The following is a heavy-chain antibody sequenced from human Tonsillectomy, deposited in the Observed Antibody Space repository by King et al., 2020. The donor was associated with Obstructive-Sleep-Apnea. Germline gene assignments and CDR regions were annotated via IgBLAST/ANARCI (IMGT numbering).Heavy chain of an antibody. CDR3: STDDQESSRITYGMDV. CDR1: GHTLSELS. CDR2: FDPEDGET. D-gene: IGHD2-15*01. V-gene: IGHV1-24*01. Sequence: VQLVESGAEVKKPGASVKVSCKVSGHTLSELSMHWVRQAPGKGLEGMGGFDPEDGETIYTQKFQGRVTMTEDTSTDTAYMELSNLRSEDTAVYYCSTDDQESSRITYGMDVWGQGTTVTVSS. J-gene: IGHJ6*02.